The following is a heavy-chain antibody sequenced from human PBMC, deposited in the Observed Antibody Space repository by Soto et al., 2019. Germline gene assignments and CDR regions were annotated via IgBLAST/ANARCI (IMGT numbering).Heavy chain of an antibody. CDR2: IIPIFGTA. V-gene: IGHV1-69*06. CDR3: ASSVLRYFDWFDY. CDR1: GGTFSSYA. D-gene: IGHD3-9*01. J-gene: IGHJ4*02. Sequence: SVKVSCKASGGTFSSYAISWVRQAPGQGLEWMGGIIPIFGTANYAQKFQGRVTITADKSTSTAYMELSSLRSEDTAVYYCASSVLRYFDWFDYWGQGTLVTVSS.